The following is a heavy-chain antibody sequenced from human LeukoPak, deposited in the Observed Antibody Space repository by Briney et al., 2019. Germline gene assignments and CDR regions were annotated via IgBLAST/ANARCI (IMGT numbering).Heavy chain of an antibody. CDR2: ISGSGGST. Sequence: GGSLRLSCAASGFTFSSYAMSWVRQAPGKGLEWVSAISGSGGSTYYADSVKGRFTISRDNSKNTLYLQMNSLKSEDTAVYYCVRGGVVVPAGGGFQYWGQGTLVTVSS. V-gene: IGHV3-23*01. CDR1: GFTFSSYA. D-gene: IGHD2-2*01. J-gene: IGHJ1*01. CDR3: VRGGVVVPAGGGFQY.